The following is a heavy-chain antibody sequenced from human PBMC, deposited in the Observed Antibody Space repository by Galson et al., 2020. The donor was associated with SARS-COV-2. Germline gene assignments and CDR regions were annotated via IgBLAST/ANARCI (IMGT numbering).Heavy chain of an antibody. CDR2: IYTSGST. V-gene: IGHV4-61*02. J-gene: IGHJ5*02. D-gene: IGHD3-10*01. Sequence: SETLSLTCTVSGGSISSGSYYWSWIRQPAGKGLEWIGRIYTSGSTNYNPSLKSRVTISVDTSKNQFSLKLSSVTAADTAVYYCARESPLTEYYGSGSHNWFDPWGQGTLVTVSS. CDR3: ARESPLTEYYGSGSHNWFDP. CDR1: GGSISSGSYY.